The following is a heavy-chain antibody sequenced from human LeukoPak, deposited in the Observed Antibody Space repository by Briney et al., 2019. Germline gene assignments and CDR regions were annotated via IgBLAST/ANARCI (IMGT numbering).Heavy chain of an antibody. CDR3: TRSPDIDILTGYSRYYFDY. Sequence: PGESLKISCKGSGYSFTSYWIGWVRQMPGKGLEWMGVIYPGDSHTRHSPSFQGQGTISADKSISTAYLQWNSLKASDTAIYYCTRSPDIDILTGYSRYYFDYWGQGTLVTVSS. CDR1: GYSFTSYW. J-gene: IGHJ4*02. CDR2: IYPGDSHT. V-gene: IGHV5-51*01. D-gene: IGHD3-9*01.